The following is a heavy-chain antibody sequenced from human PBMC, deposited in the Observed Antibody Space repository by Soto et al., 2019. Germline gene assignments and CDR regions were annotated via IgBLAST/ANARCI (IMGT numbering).Heavy chain of an antibody. CDR3: ARVLREVYKYSYNGMDV. J-gene: IGHJ6*02. D-gene: IGHD1-1*01. CDR1: GYTLSNYV. CDR2: INAGNGNR. Sequence: ASVKVSCTASGYTLSNYVMHWVRQAPGQRIEWMGWINAGNGNRDYSQTLQGRVTITRDTSASTVYMELSSLRSEDTVVYYCARVLREVYKYSYNGMDVWGQGTTVTVSS. V-gene: IGHV1-3*01.